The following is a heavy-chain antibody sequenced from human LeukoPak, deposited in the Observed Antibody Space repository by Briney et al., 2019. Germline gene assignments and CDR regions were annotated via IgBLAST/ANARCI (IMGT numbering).Heavy chain of an antibody. D-gene: IGHD5-12*01. V-gene: IGHV1-2*02. Sequence: RRASVKVSCKASGYTFTGYYIHWVRQAPGQGLEWMGWINPNSGGTNYAQKFQGRVTMTRDTSISTAYMELSRPRSDDTAVEYCARDNFGYDWGQGTLVTVSS. J-gene: IGHJ4*02. CDR2: INPNSGGT. CDR3: ARDNFGYD. CDR1: GYTFTGYY.